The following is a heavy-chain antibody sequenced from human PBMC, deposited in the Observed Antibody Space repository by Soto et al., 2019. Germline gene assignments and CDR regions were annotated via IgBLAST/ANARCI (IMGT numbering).Heavy chain of an antibody. CDR2: INHSGST. D-gene: IGHD2-15*01. CDR3: AGLRGYAGSPIDY. Sequence: SETLSLTCAVYGGSFSGYYWSWIRQPPGKGLEWIGEINHSGSTNYNPSLKSRVTMSVDTPKNQFSLRLSSVTTADTAVYYCAGLRGYAGSPIDYWGQGTLVTVSS. CDR1: GGSFSGYY. J-gene: IGHJ4*02. V-gene: IGHV4-34*01.